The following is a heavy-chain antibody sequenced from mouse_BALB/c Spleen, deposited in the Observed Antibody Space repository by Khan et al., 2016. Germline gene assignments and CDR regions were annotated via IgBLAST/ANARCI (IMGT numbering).Heavy chain of an antibody. J-gene: IGHJ3*01. Sequence: EVQLQESGGGLVQPGGSLKLSCAASGFDFSRYWMSWVRQAPGKGLEWIGEINPDSSTINYTQSLKDKFIISRDNAKNTLYLQMSNVRSEDTALXYCARAGYYGYFAYWGQGTLVTVSA. CDR3: ARAGYYGYFAY. D-gene: IGHD1-1*01. CDR1: GFDFSRYW. V-gene: IGHV4-1*02. CDR2: INPDSSTI.